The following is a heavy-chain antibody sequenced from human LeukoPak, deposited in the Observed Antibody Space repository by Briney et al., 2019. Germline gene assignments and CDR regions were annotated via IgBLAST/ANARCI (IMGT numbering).Heavy chain of an antibody. CDR1: GFTFSSYS. CDR3: ARGHSSGWHPFDY. J-gene: IGHJ4*02. D-gene: IGHD6-19*01. V-gene: IGHV3-21*01. CDR2: ISSSSTNM. Sequence: PGGSLRLSCAASGFTFSSYSMSWVRQAPGKGLEWVSSISSSSTNMYYADSLKGRFTISRDNAKNSLYLQMNSLRAEDTAVYYCARGHSSGWHPFDYWGQGTLVTVSS.